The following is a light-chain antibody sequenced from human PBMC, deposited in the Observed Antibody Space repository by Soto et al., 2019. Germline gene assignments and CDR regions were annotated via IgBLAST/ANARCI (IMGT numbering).Light chain of an antibody. V-gene: IGKV4-1*01. CDR2: WAS. CDR1: QSVLFRSNHKNY. CDR3: QQYYSLPLI. Sequence: DIVMTQSPDSLAVSLGARATINCKSRQSVLFRSNHKNYLAWYQQKPGQPPKLLIYWASTRESGVPDRFSGSGSGTDFTLTISSLQAEDVALYYCQQYYSLPLIFGGGTKVEIK. J-gene: IGKJ4*01.